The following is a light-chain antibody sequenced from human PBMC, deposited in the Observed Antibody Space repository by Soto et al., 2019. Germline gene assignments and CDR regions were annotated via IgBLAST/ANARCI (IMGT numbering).Light chain of an antibody. V-gene: IGKV1-5*03. CDR3: QQYNSYLLT. Sequence: DIQMTQSPSTLSASVGDRVTITCRASQSISSWLAWYQQKPGKAPKLLIYKASSLESGVPSRFSDSGSGTEFTLTISSLHPDDFATYYCQQYNSYLLTFGGGTKVEIK. CDR2: KAS. J-gene: IGKJ4*01. CDR1: QSISSW.